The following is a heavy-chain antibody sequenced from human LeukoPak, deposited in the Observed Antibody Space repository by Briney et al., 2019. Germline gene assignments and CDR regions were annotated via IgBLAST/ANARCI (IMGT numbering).Heavy chain of an antibody. Sequence: GESLKISCKGSRYSFTSYWIGWVRHMPGKGLEWIGIIYPGDSDTRYSPSFQGQVTISADKSISTAYLQWSSLKASDTAMYYCARYGLSSVKPRTLWDILVVPAPGAFGIWGQGTMVTVSS. CDR1: RYSFTSYW. J-gene: IGHJ3*02. D-gene: IGHD2-2*01. V-gene: IGHV5-51*01. CDR3: ARYGLSSVKPRTLWDILVVPAPGAFGI. CDR2: IYPGDSDT.